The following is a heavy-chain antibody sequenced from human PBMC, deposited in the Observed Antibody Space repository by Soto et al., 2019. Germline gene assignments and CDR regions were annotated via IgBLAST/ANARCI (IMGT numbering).Heavy chain of an antibody. CDR2: IYSGGST. V-gene: IGHV3-66*01. CDR3: ARSTLLRFLEWSWADYGMDV. CDR1: GFTVSSNY. J-gene: IGHJ6*02. D-gene: IGHD3-3*01. Sequence: GGSLRLSCAASGFTVSSNYMSWVRQAPGKGLEWVSVIYSGGSTYYADSVKGRFTISRDNSKNTLYLQMNSLRAEDTAVYYCARSTLLRFLEWSWADYGMDVWGQGTTVTVSS.